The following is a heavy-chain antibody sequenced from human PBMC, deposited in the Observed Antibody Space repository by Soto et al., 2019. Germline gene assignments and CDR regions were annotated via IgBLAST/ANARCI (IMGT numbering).Heavy chain of an antibody. CDR3: ARVSGSYYYGMDV. V-gene: IGHV4-4*02. CDR1: GGSISGYY. Sequence: SETLSLTCTVSGGSISGYYWSWVRQPPGKGLEWTGEIYHSGSTNFNPSLKSRVTISVDKSKNQFSLKLNSVTAADTAVYYCARVSGSYYYGMDVWGQGTTVTVSS. J-gene: IGHJ6*02. CDR2: IYHSGST.